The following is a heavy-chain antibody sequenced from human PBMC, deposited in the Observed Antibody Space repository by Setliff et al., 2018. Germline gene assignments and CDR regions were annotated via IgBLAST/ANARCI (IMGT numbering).Heavy chain of an antibody. CDR2: IKGKTDGLTT. J-gene: IGHJ1*01. V-gene: IGHV3-15*07. CDR1: GFTFSNAW. D-gene: IGHD6-6*01. CDR3: ARDRDDGSSFAEYFQH. Sequence: GGSLRLSCAASGFTFSNAWMNWVRQAPGKGLEWVGRIKGKTDGLTTDYAAPVKGRFTISRDDSKNTLYLQMNSLKTEDTAVYYCARDRDDGSSFAEYFQHWGQGTLVTVSS.